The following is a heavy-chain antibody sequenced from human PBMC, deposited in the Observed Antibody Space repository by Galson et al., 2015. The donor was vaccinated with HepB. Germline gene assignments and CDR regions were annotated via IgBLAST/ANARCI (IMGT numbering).Heavy chain of an antibody. CDR2: ISYDGSNK. Sequence: SLRLSCAASGFTFSSYGMHWVRQAPGKGLEWVAVISYDGSNKYYADSVKGRFTISRDNSKNTLYLQMNSLRAEDTAVYYCAKDSRRYCSSTSCSITDYWGQGTLVTVSS. V-gene: IGHV3-30*18. CDR3: AKDSRRYCSSTSCSITDY. CDR1: GFTFSSYG. J-gene: IGHJ4*02. D-gene: IGHD2-2*01.